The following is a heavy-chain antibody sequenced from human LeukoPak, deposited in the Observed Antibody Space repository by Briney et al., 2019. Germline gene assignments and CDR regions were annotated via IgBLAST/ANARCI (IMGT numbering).Heavy chain of an antibody. CDR1: GFTFHHYG. D-gene: IGHD2-2*01. CDR2: ISYDGRNK. J-gene: IGHJ4*02. CDR3: AKGPLRGTAAAIDY. V-gene: IGHV3-30*18. Sequence: GKSLTLSCAASGFTFHHYGMHWVRQATGKGLEWVAVISYDGRNKHYPDSVKGRFTISRDISTDTLWLQMDSLRTEDTAVYYCAKGPLRGTAAAIDYWGQGTLVTVSS.